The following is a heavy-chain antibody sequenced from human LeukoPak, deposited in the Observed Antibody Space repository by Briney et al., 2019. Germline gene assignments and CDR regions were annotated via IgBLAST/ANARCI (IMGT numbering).Heavy chain of an antibody. CDR2: ITSSSGTM. CDR1: GFTLSSYS. Sequence: PTGGPLRLSCAASGFTLSSYSMNWVRQAPGKGLEWVSYITSSSGTMYYADSVKGRFTISRDNAKNSLYLQMNSLRAEDTAVYYCAREGYYGSGLYYYYYMDVWGKGTTVTVSS. J-gene: IGHJ6*03. CDR3: AREGYYGSGLYYYYYMDV. D-gene: IGHD3-10*01. V-gene: IGHV3-48*01.